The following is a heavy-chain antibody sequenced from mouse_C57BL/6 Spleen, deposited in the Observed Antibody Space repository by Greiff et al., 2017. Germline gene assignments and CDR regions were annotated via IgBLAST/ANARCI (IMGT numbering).Heavy chain of an antibody. Sequence: QVQLQQPGAELVKPGASVKLSCKASGYTFTSYWMQWVQQRPGQGLEWIGEIDPSDSYTNYNQKFKGKATLTVDTSSNTAYMQLSSLTSEDSAVYYCALYYGNYVVIDYWGQGTTLTVAS. CDR3: ALYYGNYVVIDY. D-gene: IGHD2-1*01. V-gene: IGHV1-50*01. CDR1: GYTFTSYW. CDR2: IDPSDSYT. J-gene: IGHJ2*01.